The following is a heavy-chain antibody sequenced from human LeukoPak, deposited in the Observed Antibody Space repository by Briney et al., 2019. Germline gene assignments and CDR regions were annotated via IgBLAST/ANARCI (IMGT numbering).Heavy chain of an antibody. CDR1: GFTFSSYS. V-gene: IGHV3-21*01. CDR3: ARASTYYYGSGEDFDY. CDR2: ISSSSSYI. J-gene: IGHJ4*02. D-gene: IGHD3-10*01. Sequence: GGSLRLSCAASGFTFSSYSMNWVRQAPGKGLEWVSSISSSSSYICYADSVKGRFTISRDNAKNSLYLQMNSLRAEDTAVYYCARASTYYYGSGEDFDYWGQGTLVTVSS.